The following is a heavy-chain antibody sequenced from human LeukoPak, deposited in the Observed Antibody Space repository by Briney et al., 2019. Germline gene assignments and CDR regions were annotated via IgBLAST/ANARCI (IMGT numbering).Heavy chain of an antibody. D-gene: IGHD6-19*01. CDR2: IYYSGST. CDR1: GGSISSYY. Sequence: PSETLSLTCTVSGGSISSYYWSWIRQPPGKGLEWIGYIYYSGSTNYNPSLKSRVTISVDTSKNQFSLKPSSVTAADTAVYYCARDTSSGWLGPWGQGTLVTVSS. J-gene: IGHJ5*02. CDR3: ARDTSSGWLGP. V-gene: IGHV4-59*01.